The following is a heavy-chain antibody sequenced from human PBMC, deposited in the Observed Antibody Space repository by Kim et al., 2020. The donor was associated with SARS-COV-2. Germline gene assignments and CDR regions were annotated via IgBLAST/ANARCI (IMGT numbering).Heavy chain of an antibody. D-gene: IGHD6-6*01. V-gene: IGHV1-18*01. CDR2: T. Sequence: TNYEQKLQGRVTMTTDRSTSTAYMELRSLRSDGTAMYYCARGDSSSGFDDWGQGTLVTVSS. J-gene: IGHJ4*02. CDR3: ARGDSSSGFDD.